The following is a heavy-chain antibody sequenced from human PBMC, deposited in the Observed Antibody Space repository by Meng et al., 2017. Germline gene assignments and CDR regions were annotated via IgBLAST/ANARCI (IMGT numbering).Heavy chain of an antibody. D-gene: IGHD6-19*01. V-gene: IGHV1-3*01. CDR1: GYTVPTYA. CDR3: ARAIAVSGTGRFDY. CDR2: INAGNSDT. Sequence: QGQDVQAWGGVKNAGASVKGYCKASGYTVPTYAIHWVRQAAGKRLEWMGWINAGNSDTKYSQKLQGRVTIARDTSASTVYMEVSSLRSEDTGVYYCARAIAVSGTGRFDYWGQGTLVTVSS. J-gene: IGHJ4*02.